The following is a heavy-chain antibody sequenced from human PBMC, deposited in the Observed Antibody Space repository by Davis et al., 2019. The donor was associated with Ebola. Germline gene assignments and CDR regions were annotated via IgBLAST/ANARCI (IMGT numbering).Heavy chain of an antibody. CDR1: GFTFSDYS. Sequence: GGSLRLSCAASGFTFSDYSMNWVRQAPGKGLEWVSSVSSGSSYLFYADSVKGRFTISRDNAKNSLYLQMNSLRAEDTAVYYCTRGYGWTDYWGQGTLVTVSS. V-gene: IGHV3-21*04. J-gene: IGHJ4*02. CDR3: TRGYGWTDY. D-gene: IGHD5-18*01. CDR2: VSSGSSYL.